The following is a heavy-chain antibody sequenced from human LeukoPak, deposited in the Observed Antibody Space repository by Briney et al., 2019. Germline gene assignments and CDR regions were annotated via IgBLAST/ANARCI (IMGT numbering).Heavy chain of an antibody. CDR1: GGSISSLD. J-gene: IGHJ4*02. D-gene: IGHD6-6*01. CDR2: IYYTGST. V-gene: IGHV4-59*08. Sequence: SETLSLTCSVSGGSISSLDWSWIQQPPGKGLEWIGYIYYTGSTNYNPSLKSRVTIFVDMSKNQFSLRLSSVTAADTALYYCARHRAYSSASPFDYWGQGTLVTVSS. CDR3: ARHRAYSSASPFDY.